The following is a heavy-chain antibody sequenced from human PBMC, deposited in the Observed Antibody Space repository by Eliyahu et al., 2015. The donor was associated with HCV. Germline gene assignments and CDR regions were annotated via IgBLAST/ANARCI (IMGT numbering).Heavy chain of an antibody. J-gene: IGHJ3*01. CDR2: ISXDGETT. CDR1: GXIFSDFY. Sequence: QVVLVESGGGFVRPGGSLRLSCAXSGXIFSDFYMSWIRQAPGKELEWISSISXDGETTYFADSVQGRFNISRDSGDSSLHLEMHSLRPDDTAVYFCARESWSGIASRTPFDFWGQGTVVTVSS. CDR3: ARESWSGIASRTPFDF. V-gene: IGHV3-11*04. D-gene: IGHD6-6*01.